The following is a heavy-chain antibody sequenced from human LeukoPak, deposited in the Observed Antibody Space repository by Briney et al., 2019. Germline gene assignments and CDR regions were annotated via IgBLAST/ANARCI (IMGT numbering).Heavy chain of an antibody. J-gene: IGHJ4*02. CDR2: ISSSSSYI. CDR1: GFTVSSNY. V-gene: IGHV3-21*01. CDR3: ARDRPHSITGTTGSGY. Sequence: GGSLRLSCAASGFTVSSNYMSWVRQAPGKGLEWVSSISSSSSYIYYADSVKGRFTISRDSAKNSLYLQMNSLRAEDTAVYYCARDRPHSITGTTGSGYWGQGTLVTVSS. D-gene: IGHD1-7*01.